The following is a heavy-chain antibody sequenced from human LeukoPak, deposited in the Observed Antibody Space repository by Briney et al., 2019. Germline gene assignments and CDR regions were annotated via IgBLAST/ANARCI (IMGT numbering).Heavy chain of an antibody. CDR2: ISSSGSTI. CDR3: ARDLLYEGADDNWFDP. J-gene: IGHJ5*02. CDR1: GFTFSDYY. Sequence: GGSLRLSCAASGFTFSDYYMSCIRQAPGKGLEWVSYISSSGSTIYYADSVKGRFTISRDNAKNSLYLQMNSLRAEDTAVYYCARDLLYEGADDNWFDPWGQGTLVTVSS. V-gene: IGHV3-11*01. D-gene: IGHD3-16*01.